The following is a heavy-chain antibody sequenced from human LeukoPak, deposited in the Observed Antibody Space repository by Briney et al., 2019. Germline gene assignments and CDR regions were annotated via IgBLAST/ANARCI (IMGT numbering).Heavy chain of an antibody. CDR1: GGSISSGSYY. J-gene: IGHJ5*02. V-gene: IGHV4-61*02. D-gene: IGHD3-22*01. Sequence: TLSLTCTVSGGSISSGSYYWSWIRQPAGKGLEWIGRIFTSGSTKYNPSLKSRVTISVDTSKNQFSLKLSSVTAADTAVYYCARDSSYYYDSSGYYGWFDPWGQGTLVTVSS. CDR2: IFTSGST. CDR3: ARDSSYYYDSSGYYGWFDP.